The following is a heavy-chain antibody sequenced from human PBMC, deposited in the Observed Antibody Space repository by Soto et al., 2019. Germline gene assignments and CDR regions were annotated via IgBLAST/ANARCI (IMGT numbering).Heavy chain of an antibody. CDR1: GGSISSYY. D-gene: IGHD2-2*01. CDR3: ARGGCSSTSCTQYYYYYYMDV. J-gene: IGHJ6*03. V-gene: IGHV4-59*12. Sequence: SETLSLTCTVSGGSISSYYWSWIRQPPGKGLEWIGYIYYSGSTNYNPSLKSRVTISVDTSKNQFSLKLSSVTAADTAVYYCARGGCSSTSCTQYYYYYYMDVWGKGTTVTVSS. CDR2: IYYSGST.